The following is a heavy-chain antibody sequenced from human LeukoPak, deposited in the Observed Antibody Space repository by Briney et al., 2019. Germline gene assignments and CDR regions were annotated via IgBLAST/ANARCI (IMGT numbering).Heavy chain of an antibody. CDR3: AKDHM. Sequence: GGSLRLSCAASGFTFSSYGMHWVRQAPGKGLEWVAVISYDGSNKYYADSVKGQFTISRDNSKNTLFLQMNSLRPEDTAVYYCAKDHMWGQGTLVTVSS. CDR2: ISYDGSNK. J-gene: IGHJ4*02. D-gene: IGHD2-21*01. V-gene: IGHV3-30*18. CDR1: GFTFSSYG.